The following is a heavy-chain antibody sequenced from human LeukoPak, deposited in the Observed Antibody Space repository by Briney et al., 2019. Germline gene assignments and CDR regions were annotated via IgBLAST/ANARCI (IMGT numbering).Heavy chain of an antibody. CDR2: ISSSSSTI. Sequence: GGSLRLSCAASGFTFSSYSMNWVRQAPGKGLEWVSYISSSSSTIYYADSVKGRFTISRDNAKNSLYLQMNSLRAEDTAVYYCAKSRLTIFGVVIIDAFDIWGQGTMVTVSS. CDR1: GFTFSSYS. J-gene: IGHJ3*02. CDR3: AKSRLTIFGVVIIDAFDI. V-gene: IGHV3-48*01. D-gene: IGHD3-3*01.